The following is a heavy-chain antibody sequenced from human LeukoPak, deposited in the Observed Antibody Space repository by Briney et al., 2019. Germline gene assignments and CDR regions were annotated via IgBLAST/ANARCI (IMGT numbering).Heavy chain of an antibody. J-gene: IGHJ3*02. CDR3: ARDHHRRLYDSQARDTFDI. CDR1: GFTFSSYS. D-gene: IGHD2/OR15-2a*01. V-gene: IGHV3-48*01. Sequence: GGSLRLSCAASGFTFSSYSMNWVRQAPGKGLEWVSYTSSSSSTIYYADSVKGRFTISRDNAKNSLYLQMNSLRAEDTAVYYCARDHHRRLYDSQARDTFDIRGQGTMVTVSS. CDR2: TSSSSSTI.